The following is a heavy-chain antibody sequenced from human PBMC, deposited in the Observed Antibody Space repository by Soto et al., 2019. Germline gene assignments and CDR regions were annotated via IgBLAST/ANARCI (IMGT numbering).Heavy chain of an antibody. J-gene: IGHJ4*02. CDR3: AINEGRDVSNFDY. V-gene: IGHV1-69*01. CDR2: IIPIFDTA. CDR1: GGIFTRYD. Sequence: QVQLVQSGAEVKKPGSSVKVSCEASGGIFTRYDIRWVRQAPGQGLEWMGAIIPIFDTANYAQKFQGRLTITADATTSSAYMELSSLSSEDTAIYYCAINEGRDVSNFDYWGQGTLVTVSS. D-gene: IGHD2-15*01.